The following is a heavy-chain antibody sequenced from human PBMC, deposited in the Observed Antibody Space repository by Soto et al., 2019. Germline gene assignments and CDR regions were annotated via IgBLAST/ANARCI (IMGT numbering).Heavy chain of an antibody. D-gene: IGHD2-2*01. J-gene: IGHJ6*02. CDR3: ARDDCSSTRCFSHSYYYGMDV. Sequence: SETLSLTCTVSGGSISSYYWSWIRQPAGKGLEWIGRIYTSGSTNYNPSLKSRVTMSVDTSKNQFSLKLSSVTAADTAVYYCARDDCSSTRCFSHSYYYGMDVWGQGTTVTVFS. CDR1: GGSISSYY. V-gene: IGHV4-4*07. CDR2: IYTSGST.